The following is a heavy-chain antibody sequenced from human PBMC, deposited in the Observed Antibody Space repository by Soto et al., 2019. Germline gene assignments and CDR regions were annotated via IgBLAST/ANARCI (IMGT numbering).Heavy chain of an antibody. CDR1: TNTFNIYA. V-gene: IGHV3-23*01. CDR2: IKSGGST. Sequence: EVQLLESGGGLVQPGGSLRLSCAASTNTFNIYAMSWVRQAPGMGLEWVSAIKSGGSTYYADSVKGRFTISRDDSKNTLHLQMNSLRAEDTALYYCAKSPTMVRGLIFDSWGQGTLVTVSS. CDR3: AKSPTMVRGLIFDS. D-gene: IGHD3-10*01. J-gene: IGHJ4*02.